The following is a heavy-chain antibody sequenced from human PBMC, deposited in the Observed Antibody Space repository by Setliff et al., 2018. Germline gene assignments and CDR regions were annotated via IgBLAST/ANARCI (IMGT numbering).Heavy chain of an antibody. CDR3: ARSAANGGHDPFDI. CDR2: ISDSSFHI. D-gene: IGHD6-25*01. J-gene: IGHJ3*02. Sequence: LRLSCAASGFPFGIYSMHWVRRAPGKGLEWVSSISDSSFHIYYRDSVKGRFTISRDNARNSLYLQMNSLRADDTAVYYCARSAANGGHDPFDIWGQGTMVTVSS. CDR1: GFPFGIYS. V-gene: IGHV3-21*01.